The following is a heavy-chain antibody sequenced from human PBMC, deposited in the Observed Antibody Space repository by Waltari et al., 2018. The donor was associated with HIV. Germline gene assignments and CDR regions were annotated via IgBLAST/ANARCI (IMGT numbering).Heavy chain of an antibody. Sequence: QVQLQESGPGLVKPSQTLSLTCTVSGGSISSGTSYWNWIRQPAGKGLEWIGRIYTSGSTNYNPSLKSRVTISVDTSKNQFSLKLSSVTAADTAVYYCASGSGYSFHFDYWGQGTLVTVSS. CDR2: IYTSGST. D-gene: IGHD5-18*01. J-gene: IGHJ4*02. CDR3: ASGSGYSFHFDY. CDR1: GGSISSGTSY. V-gene: IGHV4-61*02.